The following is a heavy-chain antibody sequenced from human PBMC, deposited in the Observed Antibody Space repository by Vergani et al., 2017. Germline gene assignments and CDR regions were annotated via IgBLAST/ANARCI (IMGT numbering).Heavy chain of an antibody. D-gene: IGHD3-3*01. CDR1: GFTFSSYA. CDR2: ISGSGGST. V-gene: IGHV3-23*01. J-gene: IGHJ6*03. Sequence: EVQLLESGGGLVQPGGSLRLSCAASGFTFSSYAMSWVRQAPGKGLEWVSAISGSGGSTYYADSVKGRFTISRDNSKNTLYLQMNSLRAEDTAVYYCAKDQPVTMFADGFYYYYYMDVWGKGTTVTVSS. CDR3: AKDQPVTMFADGFYYYYYMDV.